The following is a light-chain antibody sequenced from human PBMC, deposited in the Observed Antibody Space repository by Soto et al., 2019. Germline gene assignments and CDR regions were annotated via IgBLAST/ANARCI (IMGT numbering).Light chain of an antibody. CDR1: NSDVGAYTF. Sequence: QSALTQPRSVSGSPGQSVTISCTGTNSDVGAYTFVSWYQQLPGKAPKLIISAVSYRPSGVPDRFSGSKSGNTASLTISGLQAEDEADYYCLLPYSDAWVFGGGTKLTVL. J-gene: IGLJ3*02. V-gene: IGLV2-11*01. CDR3: LLPYSDAWV. CDR2: AVS.